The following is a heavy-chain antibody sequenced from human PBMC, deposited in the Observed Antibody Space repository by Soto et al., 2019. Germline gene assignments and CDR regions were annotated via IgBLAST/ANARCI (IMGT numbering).Heavy chain of an antibody. CDR3: ARVDRDAFDI. D-gene: IGHD5-12*01. CDR1: GYSLTSYW. Sequence: GESLKISCKGSGYSLTSYWNSWVRQMPGKGLEWMGRIDPSDSYTNYSPSFQGHVTISADKSISTAYLQWSSLKASDTAMYYCARVDRDAFDIWGQGTVVTVSS. V-gene: IGHV5-10-1*01. J-gene: IGHJ3*02. CDR2: IDPSDSYT.